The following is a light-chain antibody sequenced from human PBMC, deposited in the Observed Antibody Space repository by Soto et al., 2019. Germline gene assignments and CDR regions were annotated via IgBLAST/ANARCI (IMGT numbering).Light chain of an antibody. CDR3: QQYDNLPLT. V-gene: IGKV1-33*01. J-gene: IGKJ4*01. CDR1: QDISNS. CDR2: DAS. Sequence: DIQMTQSPSSLSVSVGDRVTITCQASQDISNSLNWYQQKPGKAPKLLIYDASNLATGVPSRFSGSGSGTDFTFTITSLQPEDIATYYCQQYDNLPLTFGGGTKVEIK.